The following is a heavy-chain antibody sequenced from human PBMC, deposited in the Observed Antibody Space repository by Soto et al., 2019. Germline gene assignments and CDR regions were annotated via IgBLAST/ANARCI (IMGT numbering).Heavy chain of an antibody. CDR1: GFTFRNYA. CDR3: AKCVNYDMFTGQGVFDS. J-gene: IGHJ5*01. Sequence: PGGSLRLSCTSSGFTFRNYAMIWVRQAPGKGLQWVSGISDSGAVIFHADSVRGRFTISRDNSKNTLYLQMNSLRPEDTALYYCAKCVNYDMFTGQGVFDSWGQGTMVIVAS. D-gene: IGHD3-9*01. V-gene: IGHV3-23*01. CDR2: ISDSGAVI.